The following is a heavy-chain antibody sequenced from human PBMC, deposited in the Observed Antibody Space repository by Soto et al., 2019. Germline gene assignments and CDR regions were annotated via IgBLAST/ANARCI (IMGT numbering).Heavy chain of an antibody. CDR3: ERQGSIANRRNWLDP. CDR2: IYPGDSDT. V-gene: IGHV5-51*01. Sequence: PGESLKISCNASGYSFTSYWIAWARQVPGKGLEWMGIIYPGDSDTRYSPSFQGQVTISADKSISTAYLQWSSLTASDTAIYDCERQGSIANRRNWLDPWGQGTPVTVSS. D-gene: IGHD6-6*01. CDR1: GYSFTSYW. J-gene: IGHJ5*02.